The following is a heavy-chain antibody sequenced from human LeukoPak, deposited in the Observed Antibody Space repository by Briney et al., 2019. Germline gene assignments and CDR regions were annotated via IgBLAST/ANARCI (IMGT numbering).Heavy chain of an antibody. Sequence: GGSLRLSCAASGFTFSSYGMHWVRQAPGKGLEWVAFIRYDGSNKYYADSVKGRFTISRDNAKNSLYLQMNSLRAEDTGVYYCAIVRGVYSYGHPYYFDYWGQGTLVTVSS. CDR1: GFTFSSYG. CDR2: IRYDGSNK. CDR3: AIVRGVYSYGHPYYFDY. D-gene: IGHD5-18*01. V-gene: IGHV3-30*02. J-gene: IGHJ4*02.